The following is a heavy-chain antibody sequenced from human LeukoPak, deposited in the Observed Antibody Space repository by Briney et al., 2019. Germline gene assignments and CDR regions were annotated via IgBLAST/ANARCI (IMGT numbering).Heavy chain of an antibody. Sequence: PSETLSLTCTVSGGSISSYYWSWIRQPPGKGLEWIGYIYYSGSTNYNPSLKSRVTISVDTSKNQFSLKLSSVTAADTAVYYCARTVVPAARGGFDPWGQRTLVTVSS. CDR1: GGSISSYY. D-gene: IGHD2-2*01. CDR3: ARTVVPAARGGFDP. V-gene: IGHV4-59*01. CDR2: IYYSGST. J-gene: IGHJ5*02.